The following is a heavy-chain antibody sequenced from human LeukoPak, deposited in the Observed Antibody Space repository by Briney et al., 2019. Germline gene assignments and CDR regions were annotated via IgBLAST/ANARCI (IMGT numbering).Heavy chain of an antibody. CDR3: ARCGGWGSGSSYYYYMDV. V-gene: IGHV4-61*02. Sequence: PSETLSLTCTVSGGSISSGSYYWSWIRQPAGKGLEWIGRIYTSGSTNYNPSLKSRVTISVDTSKNQLSLKLSSVTAADTAVYYCARCGGWGSGSSYYYYMDVWGKGTTVTVSS. J-gene: IGHJ6*03. CDR2: IYTSGST. D-gene: IGHD3-10*01. CDR1: GGSISSGSYY.